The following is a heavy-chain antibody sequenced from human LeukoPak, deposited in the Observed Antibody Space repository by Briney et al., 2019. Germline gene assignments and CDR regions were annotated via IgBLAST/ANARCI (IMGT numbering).Heavy chain of an antibody. CDR3: ARDKGLPQAFDI. Sequence: SETLSLTCTVSGGPISSYYWSWIRQPPGKGLEYIGYISYSGTTGYNPSLKSRVAIAVDTSKNQFSLKLSSVTAADTAVYYCARDKGLPQAFDIWGQGTMVTVSS. V-gene: IGHV4-59*01. J-gene: IGHJ3*02. CDR2: ISYSGTT. CDR1: GGPISSYY. D-gene: IGHD5/OR15-5a*01.